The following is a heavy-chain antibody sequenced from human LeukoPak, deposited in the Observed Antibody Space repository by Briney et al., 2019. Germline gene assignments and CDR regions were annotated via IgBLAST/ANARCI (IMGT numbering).Heavy chain of an antibody. CDR3: ARDSPYSSSWEREYYFDY. CDR2: ISSSSSYI. J-gene: IGHJ4*02. CDR1: GFTFSSYS. Sequence: GGSLRLSCAAPGFTFSSYSMNWVRQAPGKGLEWVSSISSSSSYIYYADSVKGRFTISRDNAKNSLYLQMNSLRAEDTAVYYCARDSPYSSSWEREYYFDYWGQGTLVTVSS. D-gene: IGHD6-13*01. V-gene: IGHV3-21*01.